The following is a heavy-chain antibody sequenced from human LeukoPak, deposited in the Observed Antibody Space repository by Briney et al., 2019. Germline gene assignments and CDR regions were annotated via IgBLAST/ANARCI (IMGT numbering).Heavy chain of an antibody. CDR3: ANLHYVSSGSNFDY. CDR1: ADSISSRY. Sequence: SETLSLTCAVSADSISSRYCSWIRQPPGKGLEWIGYIHYSGTTNYNPSLKSRVTISVDTSKKQFSLKLKSVTAADTAVYYCANLHYVSSGSNFDYWGQGTLVTVSS. J-gene: IGHJ4*02. V-gene: IGHV4-59*11. D-gene: IGHD3-22*01. CDR2: IHYSGTT.